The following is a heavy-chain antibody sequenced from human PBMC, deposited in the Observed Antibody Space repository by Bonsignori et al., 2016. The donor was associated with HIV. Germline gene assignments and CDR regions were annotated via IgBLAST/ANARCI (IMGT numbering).Heavy chain of an antibody. CDR3: ARDRMDYDFWSGYYKKEPEMLNY. CDR2: IKQDGSEK. V-gene: IGHV3-7*03. Sequence: VRQAPGKGLEWVANIKQDGSEKYYVDSVKGRFTISRDNAKNSLYLQMNSLRAEDTAVYYCARDRMDYDFWSGYYKKEPEMLNYWGQGTLVTVSS. J-gene: IGHJ4*02. D-gene: IGHD3-3*01.